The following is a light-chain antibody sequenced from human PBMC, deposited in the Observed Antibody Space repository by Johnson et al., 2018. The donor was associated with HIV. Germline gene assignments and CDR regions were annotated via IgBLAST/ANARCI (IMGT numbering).Light chain of an antibody. J-gene: IGLJ1*01. CDR3: GTWDSRLSAYV. CDR2: DNN. CDR1: SSNIGNNY. Sequence: QSVLTQPPSVSAAPGQKVTISCSGSSSNIGNNYISWYQHLPRTAPKLLIYDNNKRPSGICDRFSGSKSGTSATLGITGLETGDEADYYCGTWDSRLSAYVFGTGTKVTVL. V-gene: IGLV1-51*01.